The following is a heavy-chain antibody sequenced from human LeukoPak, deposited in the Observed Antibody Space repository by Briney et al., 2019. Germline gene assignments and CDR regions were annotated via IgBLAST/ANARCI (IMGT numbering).Heavy chain of an antibody. J-gene: IGHJ4*02. CDR1: GGTFSSYA. CDR2: IIPIFGTA. CDR3: ARDYDSGSPMDY. V-gene: IGHV1-69*13. Sequence: GASVKVSCKASGGTFSSYAISWVRQAPGQGLEWMGGIIPIFGTANYAQKFQGRVTITADESTSTAYMELSSLRSEDTAVYYCARDYDSGSPMDYWGQGTLVTVSS. D-gene: IGHD3-10*01.